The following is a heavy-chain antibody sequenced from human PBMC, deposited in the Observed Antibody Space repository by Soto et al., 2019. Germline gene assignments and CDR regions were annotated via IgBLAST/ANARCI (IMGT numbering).Heavy chain of an antibody. D-gene: IGHD6-13*01. V-gene: IGHV3-11*01. CDR3: ARAYSSSWYHPGDY. CDR2: ISSSGSTI. CDR1: GFTFSDYY. Sequence: LRLSCAASGFTFSDYYMSWIRQAPGKGLEWVSYISSSGSTIYYADSVKGRFTISRDNAKNSLYLQMNSLRAEDTAVYYCARAYSSSWYHPGDYWGQGTLVTVSS. J-gene: IGHJ4*02.